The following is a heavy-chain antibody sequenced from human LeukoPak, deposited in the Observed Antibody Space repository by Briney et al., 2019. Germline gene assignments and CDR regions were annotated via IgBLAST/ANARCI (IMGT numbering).Heavy chain of an antibody. Sequence: RAGGSLRLSCAASGSTFDDYGMSWVRQAPGKGLEWVSGINWNGGSTGYADSVKGRFTISRDNAKNSLYLQMNSLRAEDTALYYCARGGYTVDYYYMDVWGKGTTVTVSS. CDR1: GSTFDDYG. J-gene: IGHJ6*03. CDR2: INWNGGST. V-gene: IGHV3-20*04. CDR3: ARGGYTVDYYYMDV. D-gene: IGHD6-13*01.